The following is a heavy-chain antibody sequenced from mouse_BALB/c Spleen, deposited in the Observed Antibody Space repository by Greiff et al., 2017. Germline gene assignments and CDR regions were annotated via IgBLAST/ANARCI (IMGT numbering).Heavy chain of an antibody. Sequence: DVMLVESGGGLVQPGGSLKLSCAASGFTFSSYGMSWVRQTPDKRLELVATINSNGGSTYYPDTVKGRFTISRDNAKNTLYLQMSSLKSEDTAMYYCARQYYGSETWFAYWGQGTLVTVSA. D-gene: IGHD1-1*01. CDR2: INSNGGST. CDR1: GFTFSSYG. CDR3: ARQYYGSETWFAY. V-gene: IGHV5-6-3*01. J-gene: IGHJ3*01.